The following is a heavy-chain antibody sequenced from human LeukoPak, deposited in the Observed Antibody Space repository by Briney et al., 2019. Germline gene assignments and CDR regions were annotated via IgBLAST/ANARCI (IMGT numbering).Heavy chain of an antibody. Sequence: SETPSLTCTVSGGSISSSAYHWGWIRQPPGKGLEWIGSIHIGGSTYYNPSFKSRVTISVDTSKNQFSLKLSSVTAADTAVYYCARGLGIIDYWGQGTLVTVST. D-gene: IGHD3-16*01. J-gene: IGHJ4*02. CDR2: IHIGGST. CDR3: ARGLGIIDY. CDR1: GGSISSSAYH. V-gene: IGHV4-39*07.